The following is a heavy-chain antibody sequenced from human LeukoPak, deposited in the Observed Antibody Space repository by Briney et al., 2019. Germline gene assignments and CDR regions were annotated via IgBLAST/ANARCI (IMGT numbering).Heavy chain of an antibody. V-gene: IGHV1-18*01. CDR3: ARGSRYDSSGFYYGMDV. Sequence: ASVKVSCKASGYTFTSYGISWVRQAPGQGLEWMGWISAYNGNTNYAQKLQGRVTMTTDTSTSTAYMELRSLRSDDTAVYYCARGSRYDSSGFYYGMDVWGQGTTVTVSS. J-gene: IGHJ6*02. CDR1: GYTFTSYG. CDR2: ISAYNGNT. D-gene: IGHD3-22*01.